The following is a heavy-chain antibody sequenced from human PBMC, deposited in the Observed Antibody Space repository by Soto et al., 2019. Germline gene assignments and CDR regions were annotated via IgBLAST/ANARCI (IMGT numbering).Heavy chain of an antibody. D-gene: IGHD2-21*01. V-gene: IGHV1-18*01. CDR2: ISAYNGNT. CDR1: GYTFTSYG. J-gene: IGHJ4*02. Sequence: ASVKVSCKASGYTFTSYGISWVRQAPGQGLEWMGWISAYNGNTNYAQKLQGRVTMTTDTSTTTAYMELRSLSSDDTAVYYCGRVFPGPPFDYWGQGTLVTVSS. CDR3: GRVFPGPPFDY.